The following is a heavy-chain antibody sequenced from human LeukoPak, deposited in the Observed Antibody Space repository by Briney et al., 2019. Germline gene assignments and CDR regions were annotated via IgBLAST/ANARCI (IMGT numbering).Heavy chain of an antibody. D-gene: IGHD1-26*01. CDR2: IGTAGDT. CDR1: GFTLSNFA. J-gene: IGHJ4*02. CDR3: ARQMAPHGNFDY. Sequence: GGSLRLSCAASGFTLSNFAMHWVRQATGKGLEWVSAIGTAGDTFYPGSVKGRFTISRENAKNSLYLQMNNLRAGDTAVYYCARQMAPHGNFDYWGQGTLVTVSS. V-gene: IGHV3-13*01.